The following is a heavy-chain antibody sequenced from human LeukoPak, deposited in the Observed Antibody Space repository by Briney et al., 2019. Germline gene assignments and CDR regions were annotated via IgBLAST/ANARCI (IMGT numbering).Heavy chain of an antibody. Sequence: GESLKISCKGSGYSFTSYWISWVRQMPGKGLEWMGRIDPTDSYTSDSYIKYSPSFQGHVTISADKSISTAYLQWSSLKASDTAMYYCARLGVGAGDYWGQGTLVTVSS. D-gene: IGHD1-26*01. J-gene: IGHJ4*02. CDR2: IDPTDSYTSDSYI. CDR1: GYSFTSYW. V-gene: IGHV5-10-1*01. CDR3: ARLGVGAGDY.